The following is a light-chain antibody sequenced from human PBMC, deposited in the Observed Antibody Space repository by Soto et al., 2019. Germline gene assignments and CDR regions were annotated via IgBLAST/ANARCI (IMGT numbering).Light chain of an antibody. CDR3: QSYDTSLSGSVV. Sequence: QSVLTQPPSVSGVPGQRVTISCTGSSSNIGTGYDVHWYQQLPGTAPKLLIYGHNNRPSGVPDRFSASKSGTSASLAITGLQAEDEADYYCQSYDTSLSGSVVFGGGTKLTVL. J-gene: IGLJ2*01. V-gene: IGLV1-40*01. CDR2: GHN. CDR1: SSNIGTGYD.